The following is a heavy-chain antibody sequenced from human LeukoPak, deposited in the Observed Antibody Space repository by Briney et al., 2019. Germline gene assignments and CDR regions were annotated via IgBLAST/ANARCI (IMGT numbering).Heavy chain of an antibody. J-gene: IGHJ5*02. CDR1: ESTFSSYV. CDR3: AGGSNHWFDP. V-gene: IGHV3-64*02. Sequence: PGGSLRLSCAASESTFSSYVMHWVRQAPGKGLEYISVISSNGDSTYYADSVKGRFTISRDNFKNTLFLQMGSLRVDDMAVYYCAGGSNHWFDPWGQGTLVTVSP. D-gene: IGHD1-14*01. CDR2: ISSNGDST.